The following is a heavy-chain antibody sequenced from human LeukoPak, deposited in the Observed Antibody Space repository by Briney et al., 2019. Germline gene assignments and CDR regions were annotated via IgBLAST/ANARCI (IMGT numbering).Heavy chain of an antibody. D-gene: IGHD3-22*01. Sequence: TRSLTCTVSGGSISSGGYYWSWIRQHPGKGLEWIGYIYYSGSTYYNPSLKSRVTISVDTSKNQFSLKLSSVTAADTAVYYCARGDSSGYYSGDFDYWGQGTLGTVSS. CDR3: ARGDSSGYYSGDFDY. V-gene: IGHV4-31*03. J-gene: IGHJ4*02. CDR2: IYYSGST. CDR1: GGSISSGGYY.